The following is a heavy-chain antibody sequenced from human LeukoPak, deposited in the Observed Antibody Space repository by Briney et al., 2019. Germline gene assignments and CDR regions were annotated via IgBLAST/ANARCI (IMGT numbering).Heavy chain of an antibody. J-gene: IGHJ4*02. Sequence: GGSLRLSCTASGFAFDQHGKSWVRQVPGKGLEWVSGINWSGGSAGYADPLRGRFTISRDNAKNSLYLQMDSLRAEDTALYYCARAPITSPFYFDYWGQGTLVTVSS. D-gene: IGHD2-2*01. V-gene: IGHV3-20*04. CDR3: ARAPITSPFYFDY. CDR2: INWSGGSA. CDR1: GFAFDQHG.